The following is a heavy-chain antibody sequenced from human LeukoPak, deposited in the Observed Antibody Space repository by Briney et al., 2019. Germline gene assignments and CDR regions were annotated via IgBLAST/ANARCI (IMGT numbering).Heavy chain of an antibody. CDR1: GGSISSYY. J-gene: IGHJ5*02. CDR2: IYYSGST. V-gene: IGHV4-59*01. D-gene: IGHD3-22*01. Sequence: SETLSLTCTVSGGSISSYYWSWIRQPPGKGLEWIGYIYYSGSTNYNPSLKSRVTISVDTSKNQFSLKLSSVTAADTAVYYCARERPLNTYYYDSSGTNWFDPWGQGTLVTVSS. CDR3: ARERPLNTYYYDSSGTNWFDP.